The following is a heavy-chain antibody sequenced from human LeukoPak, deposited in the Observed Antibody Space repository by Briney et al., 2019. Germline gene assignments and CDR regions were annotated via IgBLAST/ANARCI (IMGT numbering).Heavy chain of an antibody. CDR1: GFIFTNYF. Sequence: GGSLRLSCAASGFIFTNYFTSWVRQAPGKGLEWVASIKHDGSEKYYVDSVRGRFTISRDNTMNSLYLQMSSLRAEDTAAYYCATDRGWRTSGYYLYYFEYWGQGTLVTFSS. CDR3: ATDRGWRTSGYYLYYFEY. J-gene: IGHJ4*02. V-gene: IGHV3-7*01. D-gene: IGHD3-3*01. CDR2: IKHDGSEK.